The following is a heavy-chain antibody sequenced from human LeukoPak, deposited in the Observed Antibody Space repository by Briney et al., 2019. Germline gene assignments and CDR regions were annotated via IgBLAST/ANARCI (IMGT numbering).Heavy chain of an antibody. CDR2: ITTTSTYI. CDR1: GFTFSNYN. J-gene: IGHJ3*02. D-gene: IGHD3/OR15-3a*01. V-gene: IGHV3-21*01. CDR3: AREGWTDAFDI. Sequence: GGSLRLSCAASGFTFSNYNMNWVHQAPGKGLEWVSSITTTSTYIYYADSVKGRFTISRDNAKNSLYLQINSLRAEDTAVYYCAREGWTDAFDIWGQGTMVTVS.